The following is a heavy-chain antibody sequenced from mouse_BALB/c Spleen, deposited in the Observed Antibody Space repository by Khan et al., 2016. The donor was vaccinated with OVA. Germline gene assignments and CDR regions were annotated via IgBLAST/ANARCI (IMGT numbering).Heavy chain of an antibody. Sequence: QVHLQQPGTELVRPGASVKLSCKASGYTFTNSWINWVKQRPGQGLEWIGNIYPSDSYINYNQKFRAQATLTVDKYSTTAYMHLSSPTSEDSAVDYWTRVGVDGSSFAYWGQGTLVTVSA. CDR2: IYPSDSYI. D-gene: IGHD2-3*01. J-gene: IGHJ3*01. CDR3: TRVGVDGSSFAY. CDR1: GYTFTNSW. V-gene: IGHV1-69*02.